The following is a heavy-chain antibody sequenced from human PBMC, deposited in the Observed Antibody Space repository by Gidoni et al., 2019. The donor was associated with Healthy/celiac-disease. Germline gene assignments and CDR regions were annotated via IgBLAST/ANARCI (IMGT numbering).Heavy chain of an antibody. J-gene: IGHJ6*02. V-gene: IGHV1-18*01. Sequence: QVQLVQSGAEVTKPWASVTVSCKASGYTFTSSVISWVRQAPGQGLEWMGWISAYNGNTNYAQKLQGRVTMTTDTSTSTADMELRSLRSDDTAVYYCARVLGNNWNYFPWYYYGMDVWGQGTTVTVSS. CDR1: GYTFTSSV. CDR3: ARVLGNNWNYFPWYYYGMDV. CDR2: ISAYNGNT. D-gene: IGHD1-7*01.